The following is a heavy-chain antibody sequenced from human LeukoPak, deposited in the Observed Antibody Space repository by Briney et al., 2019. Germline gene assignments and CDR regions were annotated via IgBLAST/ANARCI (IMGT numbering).Heavy chain of an antibody. Sequence: GSVTVSCKASGYTFTGYYMHWVRQAPGQGLEWMGWINPNSGGTNYEQKFQGRVTMTRDTSISTAYMELSRLRSDDTAVYYCARPYYYGSGKYYYMDVWGKGTTVTVSS. D-gene: IGHD3-10*01. CDR3: ARPYYYGSGKYYYMDV. CDR2: INPNSGGT. CDR1: GYTFTGYY. J-gene: IGHJ6*03. V-gene: IGHV1-2*02.